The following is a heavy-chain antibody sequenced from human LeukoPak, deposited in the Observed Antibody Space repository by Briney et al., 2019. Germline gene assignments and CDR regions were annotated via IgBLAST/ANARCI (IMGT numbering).Heavy chain of an antibody. V-gene: IGHV4-59*08. CDR2: IYYSGST. Sequence: SETLSLTCTVSGGSISSYYWSWIRQPPGKGLEWIGYIYYSGSTNYSPSLKSRVTISVDTSKNQFSLKLSSVTAADTAVYYCARICADWFDPWGQGTLVTVSS. D-gene: IGHD2-21*01. J-gene: IGHJ5*02. CDR3: ARICADWFDP. CDR1: GGSISSYY.